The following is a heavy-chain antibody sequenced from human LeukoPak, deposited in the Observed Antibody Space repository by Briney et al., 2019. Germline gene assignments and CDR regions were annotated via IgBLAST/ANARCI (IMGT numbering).Heavy chain of an antibody. CDR2: IYTSGST. CDR1: GGSISSGTYY. D-gene: IGHD3-10*01. CDR3: ARAKGRTFVYFDY. Sequence: SETLSLTCTVSGGSISSGTYYWSWIRQPAGKGLEWIGRIYTSGSTNYNPSLKSRVTISVDTSKNRFSLKLSSVTAADTAVYYCARAKGRTFVYFDYWGQGTLVTVSS. V-gene: IGHV4-61*02. J-gene: IGHJ4*02.